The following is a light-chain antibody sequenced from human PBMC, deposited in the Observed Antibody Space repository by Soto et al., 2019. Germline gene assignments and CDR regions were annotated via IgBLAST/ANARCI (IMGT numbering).Light chain of an antibody. CDR2: AAS. V-gene: IGKV1-27*01. CDR3: QKYNTAPLT. J-gene: IGKJ5*01. Sequence: DIQLTQSPSSLSASVGDRVTITCRASQGISVYLTWYQQKPGKVPRLLSYAASTLQSGVPYRFSGSGSGTDFTLTISSLQPEDGATYYCQKYNTAPLTFGQGTRLEI. CDR1: QGISVY.